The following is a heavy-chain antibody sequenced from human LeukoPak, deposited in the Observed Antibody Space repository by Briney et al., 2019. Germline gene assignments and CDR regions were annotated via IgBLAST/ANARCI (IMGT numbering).Heavy chain of an antibody. CDR1: GYTFTGYC. Sequence: ASVKVSCKASGYTFTGYCMHWVRQAPGQGLEWMGWINPNSGGTNYAQKFQGRVTMTRDTSISTAYMELSSLRSDDTAFYYCARDLTSGVNYWGQGTLVTVSS. CDR2: INPNSGGT. J-gene: IGHJ4*02. V-gene: IGHV1-2*02. CDR3: ARDLTSGVNY. D-gene: IGHD3-3*01.